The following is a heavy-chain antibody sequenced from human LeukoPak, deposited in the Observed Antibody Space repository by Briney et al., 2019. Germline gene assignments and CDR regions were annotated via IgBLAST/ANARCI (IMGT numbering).Heavy chain of an antibody. J-gene: IGHJ4*02. V-gene: IGHV4-59*01. CDR2: IYYSGST. D-gene: IGHD6-6*01. CDR1: GGSISSYY. Sequence: PSETLSLTCTVSGGSISSYYWSWIRQPPGKGLEWIGYIYYSGSTTYNPSLKSRVTISVDTSKNQFSLKLSSVTAADTAVYYCARTYSSSVPFDYWGQGTLVTVSS. CDR3: ARTYSSSVPFDY.